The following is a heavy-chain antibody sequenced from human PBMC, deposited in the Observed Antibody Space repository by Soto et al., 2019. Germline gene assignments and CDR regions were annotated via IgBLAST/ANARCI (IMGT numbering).Heavy chain of an antibody. V-gene: IGHV3-64*01. CDR2: ISSNGGTT. D-gene: IGHD3-10*01. Sequence: EVQLAESGGGMVQPGGSLRLSCVASGFTFSSYDMHWVRQAPGKGLEYVSSISSNGGTTYYGNSVKGRFTISRDNSKNTLYLQMGSLRAEDMAVEYWVRRVSGNSDYWGQGTLVTVS. J-gene: IGHJ4*02. CDR1: GFTFSSYD. CDR3: VRRVSGNSDY.